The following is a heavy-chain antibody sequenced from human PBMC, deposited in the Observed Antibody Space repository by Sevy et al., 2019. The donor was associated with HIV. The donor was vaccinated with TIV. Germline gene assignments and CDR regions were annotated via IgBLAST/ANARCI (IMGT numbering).Heavy chain of an antibody. CDR3: AGDQDTMVRGGLLWGKTFDY. Sequence: ASVKVSCKASGYTFTSYGISWVRQAPGQGLDWMGWISAYNGNTNYAQKLQGRVTMTTDTSTSRANMELGSLRSDDTAVYYCAGDQDTMVRGGLLWGKTFDYWGQGTLVTVSS. CDR1: GYTFTSYG. D-gene: IGHD3-10*01. V-gene: IGHV1-18*04. J-gene: IGHJ4*02. CDR2: ISAYNGNT.